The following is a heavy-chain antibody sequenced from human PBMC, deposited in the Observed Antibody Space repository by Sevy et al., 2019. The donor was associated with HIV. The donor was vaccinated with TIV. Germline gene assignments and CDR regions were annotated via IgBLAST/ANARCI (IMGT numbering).Heavy chain of an antibody. CDR3: ASGGIWDY. J-gene: IGHJ4*02. CDR2: INPSGGST. D-gene: IGHD1-26*01. CDR1: GHTFTTFS. Sequence: ASVKVSCKASGHTFTTFSLHWVRQAPGQGLEWTGIINPSGGSTTYEQKFQGRLIMTRDMSTSTVYMELSSLRSEDTAVYYCASGGIWDYWGQGTLVTVSS. V-gene: IGHV1-46*03.